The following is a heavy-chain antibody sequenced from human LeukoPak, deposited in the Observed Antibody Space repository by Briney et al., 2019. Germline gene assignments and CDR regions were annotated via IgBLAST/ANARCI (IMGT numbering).Heavy chain of an antibody. D-gene: IGHD3-10*01. CDR3: AIDGSGTYYYS. CDR2: FIPILRIA. J-gene: IGHJ4*02. CDR1: GGTFSSYA. Sequence: SVKVSCKASGGTFSSYAISWVRQAPGQGLEWMGRFIPILRIANYAQKFQGRVTITADKSTSTAYMELSSLRSEDTAVYYCAIDGSGTYYYSWGQGTLVTVSS. V-gene: IGHV1-69*04.